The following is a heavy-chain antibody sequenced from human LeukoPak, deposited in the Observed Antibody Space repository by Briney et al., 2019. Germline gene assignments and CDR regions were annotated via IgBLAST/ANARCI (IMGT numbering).Heavy chain of an antibody. J-gene: IGHJ4*02. CDR1: GYTLTNYG. V-gene: IGHV1-18*01. D-gene: IGHD6-13*01. CDR3: ARDLGHRIAAAGPNLDY. CDR2: ISAYNGNT. Sequence: GASVTVSCKASGYTLTNYGISWVRQAPGQGLEWMGWISAYNGNTNYEQKFQGRVTMTTDTSTSTAYMELRSLRSDDTAVYYCARDLGHRIAAAGPNLDYWGQGTLVTVSS.